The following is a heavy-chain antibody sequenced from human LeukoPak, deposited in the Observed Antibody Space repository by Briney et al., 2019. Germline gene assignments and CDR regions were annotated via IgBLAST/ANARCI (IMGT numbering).Heavy chain of an antibody. V-gene: IGHV5-51*01. J-gene: IGHJ4*02. D-gene: IGHD3-10*01. Sequence: GESLKISCKGSGYSFTSYWIGWVRPMPGKGLGWMGIIYPGDSDTRYSPSFQGQVTISADKSISTAYLQWSSLKASDTAMYYCARGLVSSMVRGVINTVDYWGQGTLVTVSS. CDR3: ARGLVSSMVRGVINTVDY. CDR2: IYPGDSDT. CDR1: GYSFTSYW.